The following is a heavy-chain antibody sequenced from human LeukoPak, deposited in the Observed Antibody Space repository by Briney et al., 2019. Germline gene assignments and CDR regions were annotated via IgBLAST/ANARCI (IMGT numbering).Heavy chain of an antibody. Sequence: AGGSLRLSCTASGLTFSTSGFNWVPQAPGKGLEWVASIGPTGSDRYHADSIKGRFTISRDNANNFLYLQMNSLRAEDTAVYYCATETNGRHYDYWGQGTLLTVSS. D-gene: IGHD1-14*01. CDR1: GLTFSTSG. CDR2: IGPTGSDR. CDR3: ATETNGRHYDY. V-gene: IGHV3-21*06. J-gene: IGHJ4*02.